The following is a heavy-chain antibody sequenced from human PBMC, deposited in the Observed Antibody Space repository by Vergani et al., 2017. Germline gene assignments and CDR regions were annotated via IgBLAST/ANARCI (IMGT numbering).Heavy chain of an antibody. J-gene: IGHJ4*02. CDR3: TRHAPCGDGVILHFVH. D-gene: IGHD2-21*01. CDR2: INPIDSKI. V-gene: IGHV5-51*01. Sequence: EVMLVQSGAEVKKPGESLKISCKYSESSFISNEIAWVRQMSGKGLQWMGNINPIDSKIAYSPSFQGHDIMSLDKSITTAYLQWRSLKASDPAIYYCTRHAPCGDGVILHFVHWCQGAPVIVFS. CDR1: ESSFISNE.